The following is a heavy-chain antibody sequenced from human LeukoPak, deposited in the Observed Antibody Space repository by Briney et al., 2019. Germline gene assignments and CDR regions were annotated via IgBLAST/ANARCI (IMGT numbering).Heavy chain of an antibody. Sequence: PGGSLRLSCAASGVTFSSYWMSWVRQAPGKGREWVANIKQDGSEKYYVDSVKGRFTISRDNAKNSLYLQMNSLRAEATAVYYCARVAYCSSTSCYRYYYYMDVWGKGTTVTVSS. V-gene: IGHV3-7*01. CDR1: GVTFSSYW. D-gene: IGHD2-2*01. CDR2: IKQDGSEK. CDR3: ARVAYCSSTSCYRYYYYMDV. J-gene: IGHJ6*03.